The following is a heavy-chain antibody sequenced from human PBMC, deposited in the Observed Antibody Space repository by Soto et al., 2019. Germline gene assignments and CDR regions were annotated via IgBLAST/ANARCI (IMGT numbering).Heavy chain of an antibody. V-gene: IGHV3-33*08. CDR3: ASLKDHSGNY. Sequence: PGGPLKPPCPASGVTCSGYARTGVPQPPGKGLEWVAVIWYDGSDKYYADSVRGRFTISRDNSKNTLYLQMYSLSAEDTALYYCASLKDHSGNYRGQRTLVTVSS. J-gene: IGHJ4*02. D-gene: IGHD3-10*01. CDR2: IWYDGSDK. CDR1: GVTCSGYA.